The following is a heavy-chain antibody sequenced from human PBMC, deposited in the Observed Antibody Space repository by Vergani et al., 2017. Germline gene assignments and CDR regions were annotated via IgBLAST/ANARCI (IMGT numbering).Heavy chain of an antibody. CDR1: GFTFSSYS. D-gene: IGHD6-13*01. CDR2: ISSSSSYI. CDR3: ARDTLISSSWLPNWFDP. V-gene: IGHV3-21*01. Sequence: EVQLVESGGGLVKPGGSLRLSCAASGFTFSSYSMNWVRQAPGKGLEWVSSISSSSSYIYYADSVKGRFTISRDNAKNSLYLQMNSLRAEDTAVYYCARDTLISSSWLPNWFDPWGQGTLVTVSS. J-gene: IGHJ5*02.